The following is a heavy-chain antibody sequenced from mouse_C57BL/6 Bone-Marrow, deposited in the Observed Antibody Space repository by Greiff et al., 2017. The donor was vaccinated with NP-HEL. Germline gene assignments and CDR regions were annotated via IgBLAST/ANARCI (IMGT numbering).Heavy chain of an antibody. CDR2: IWSGGST. J-gene: IGHJ1*03. CDR3: ARNQGILRSYWYFDV. CDR1: GFSLTSYG. Sequence: QVQLKESGPGLVQPSQSLSITCTVSGFSLTSYGVHWVRQSPGKGLEWLGVIWSGGSTDYNAAFISRLSISKDNSKSQVFFKMNSLQADDTAIYYCARNQGILRSYWYFDVWGTGTTVTVSS. D-gene: IGHD1-1*01. V-gene: IGHV2-2*01.